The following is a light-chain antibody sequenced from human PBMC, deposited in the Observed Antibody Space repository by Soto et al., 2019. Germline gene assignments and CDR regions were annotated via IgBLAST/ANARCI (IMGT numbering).Light chain of an antibody. CDR1: NSDVGTYNY. V-gene: IGLV2-14*01. CDR2: EVS. CDR3: SSYTRSSTLV. J-gene: IGLJ1*01. Sequence: QSALTQPRSVSGSPGQSVTISCTGTNSDVGTYNYVSWYQQHPGKAPKLMIYEVSNRPSGISDRFSGSKSGNTASLTISGLQAEDEADYYCSSYTRSSTLVFGTGTKLTVL.